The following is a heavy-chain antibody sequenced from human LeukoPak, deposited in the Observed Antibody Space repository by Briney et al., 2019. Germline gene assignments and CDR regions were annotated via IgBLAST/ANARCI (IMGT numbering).Heavy chain of an antibody. Sequence: GGSLRLSCAASGFTLSSYAMHWVRQAPGKGLEWVAVISYDGSNKYYADSVKGRFTISRDNSKNTLYLQMNSLRAEDTAVYYCARDLIVVVPAAPIYYYYGMDVWGQGTTVTVSS. V-gene: IGHV3-30-3*01. CDR3: ARDLIVVVPAAPIYYYYGMDV. D-gene: IGHD2-2*01. CDR1: GFTLSSYA. CDR2: ISYDGSNK. J-gene: IGHJ6*02.